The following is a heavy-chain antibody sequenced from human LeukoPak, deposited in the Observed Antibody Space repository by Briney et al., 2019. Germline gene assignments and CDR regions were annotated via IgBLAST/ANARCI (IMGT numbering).Heavy chain of an antibody. CDR1: GFTFSSYS. Sequence: GGSLRLSCAASGFTFSSYSLNWVRQAPGKGLEWVSSISSSSSYIYYADSVTGRFTISRDNSKNTLYLQMNSLRAEDTAVYYCAKWGSSGYCSSTSCYTGGYYYYYMDVWGKGTTVTVSS. V-gene: IGHV3-21*01. CDR3: AKWGSSGYCSSTSCYTGGYYYYYMDV. J-gene: IGHJ6*03. D-gene: IGHD2-2*02. CDR2: ISSSSSYI.